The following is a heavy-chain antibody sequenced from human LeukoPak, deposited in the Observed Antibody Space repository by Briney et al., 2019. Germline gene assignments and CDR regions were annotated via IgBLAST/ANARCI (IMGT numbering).Heavy chain of an antibody. CDR2: VDHDGSGT. V-gene: IGHV3-74*01. D-gene: IGHD7-27*01. CDR3: ATDLG. J-gene: IGHJ4*02. CDR1: GFTFTSYW. Sequence: GGSLRLSCAASGFTFTSYWMHWVRQAAGKGLVWLSRVDHDGSGTNYADSVRGRFTISRDNAKNTVYLQMNSLRVEDTAVYYCATDLGWGQGTLVTVSS.